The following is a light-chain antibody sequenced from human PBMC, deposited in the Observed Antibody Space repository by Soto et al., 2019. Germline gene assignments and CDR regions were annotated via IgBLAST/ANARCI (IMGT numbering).Light chain of an antibody. Sequence: DIQMTQSPSTLPASVGDRVTITSRASQSISNWLAWYHQKAGKAPTLLIYKASNLESGVPSRFSGSGSGTEFTLTISSLQPDDIGTYYCQQNNRYPWTFGQGTKVDIK. CDR2: KAS. V-gene: IGKV1-5*03. CDR1: QSISNW. J-gene: IGKJ1*01. CDR3: QQNNRYPWT.